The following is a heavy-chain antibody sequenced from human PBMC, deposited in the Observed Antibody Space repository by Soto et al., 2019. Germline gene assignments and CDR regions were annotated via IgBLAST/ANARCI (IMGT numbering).Heavy chain of an antibody. CDR3: ARLYDILTAYYVDY. J-gene: IGHJ4*02. CDR1: GYSFTTYW. V-gene: IGHV5-51*01. CDR2: IYPGDSDT. D-gene: IGHD3-9*01. Sequence: PGESLKISCKGSGYSFTTYWLGWVRQMPGKGLEWLGIIYPGDSDTRYSPSLQGQFIISADKSISTAYLQWSSLQASDTAIYYCARLYDILTAYYVDYWGQGTLVTVSS.